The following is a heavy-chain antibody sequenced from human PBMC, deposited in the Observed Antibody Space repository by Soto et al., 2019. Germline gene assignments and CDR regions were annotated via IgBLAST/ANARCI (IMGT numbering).Heavy chain of an antibody. CDR2: LYSGGTT. CDR1: GFTVSSNY. V-gene: IGHV3-66*01. CDR3: VRAPTTTTNFAS. Sequence: GGSLRLSCAASGFTVSSNYMSWVRQAPGEGLEWVSALYSGGTTYYADSVKGRFSISSDNSKNTVYLQMNSLRAEDTAVYYCVRAPTTTTNFASWGQGTLVTVSS. J-gene: IGHJ4*02. D-gene: IGHD1-1*01.